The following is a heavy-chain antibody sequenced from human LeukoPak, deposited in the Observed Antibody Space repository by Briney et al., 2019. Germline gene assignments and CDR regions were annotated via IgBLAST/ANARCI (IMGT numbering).Heavy chain of an antibody. D-gene: IGHD3-10*01. CDR3: ARDVRDGSGSYYTDY. V-gene: IGHV4-59*01. Sequence: ASETLSLTCTVSGGFISSYYWSWIRQPPGKGLEWIGYIYYSGSTNYNPSLKSRVTISVDTSKNQFSLKLSSVTAADTAVYYCARDVRDGSGSYYTDYWGQGTLVTVSS. CDR2: IYYSGST. J-gene: IGHJ4*02. CDR1: GGFISSYY.